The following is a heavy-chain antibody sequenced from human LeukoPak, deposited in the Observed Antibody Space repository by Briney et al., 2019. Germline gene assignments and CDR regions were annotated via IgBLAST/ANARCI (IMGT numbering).Heavy chain of an antibody. CDR3: AKMSGSGYYYDYYFDY. Sequence: PGGTLRLSCAASGFTFSSYGMSWVRQAPGKGLEWVSAISGSGGSTYYADSVKGRFTISRDNSKNTLYLQMNSLRAEDTAVYYCAKMSGSGYYYDYYFDYWGQGTLVTVSS. D-gene: IGHD3-22*01. CDR2: ISGSGGST. V-gene: IGHV3-23*01. J-gene: IGHJ4*02. CDR1: GFTFSSYG.